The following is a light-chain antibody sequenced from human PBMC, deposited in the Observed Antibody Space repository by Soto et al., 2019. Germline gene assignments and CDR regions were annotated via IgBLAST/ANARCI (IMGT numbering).Light chain of an antibody. Sequence: DLPMTQSPSSLSGSVGDRVTITCRASESISRHLNWYQQKPGKAPKLLIYAASSLQNGVPSRFRGGGSGTDFTLTISNLQPEDFATYYCQQTYTTLSITFGQGTRLDIK. CDR2: AAS. CDR1: ESISRH. J-gene: IGKJ5*01. CDR3: QQTYTTLSIT. V-gene: IGKV1-39*01.